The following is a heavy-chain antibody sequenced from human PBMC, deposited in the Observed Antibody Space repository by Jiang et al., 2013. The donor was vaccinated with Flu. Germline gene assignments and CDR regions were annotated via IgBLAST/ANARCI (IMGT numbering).Heavy chain of an antibody. CDR2: ISSSGSTI. J-gene: IGHJ4*02. Sequence: SLRLSCAASGFTFSNYGMHWVRQAPGKGLEWVSYISSSGSTIYYADSVKGRFTISRDNAKNSLYLQMNSLRAEDTAVYYCARDAYCGGDCYSYFDYWGQGTLVTVSS. D-gene: IGHD2-21*01. CDR1: GFTFSNYG. V-gene: IGHV3-48*04. CDR3: ARDAYCGGDCYSYFDY.